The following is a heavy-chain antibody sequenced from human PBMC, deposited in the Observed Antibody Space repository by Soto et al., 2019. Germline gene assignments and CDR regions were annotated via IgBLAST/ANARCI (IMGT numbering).Heavy chain of an antibody. CDR3: ARESQNGYDRDY. V-gene: IGHV4-59*01. CDR1: GGSISSYY. CDR2: IYYSGST. D-gene: IGHD5-12*01. Sequence: QVQLQESGPGLVKPSETLSLTCTVSGGSISSYYWSWIRQPPGKGLEWIGYIYYSGSTNYNPSLKIRVTISVDTSKNQFSLKLSSVTAADTAVYYCARESQNGYDRDYWGQGTLVTVSS. J-gene: IGHJ4*02.